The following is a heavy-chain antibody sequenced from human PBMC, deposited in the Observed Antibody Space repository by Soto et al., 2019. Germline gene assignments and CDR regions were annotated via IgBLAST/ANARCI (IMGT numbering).Heavy chain of an antibody. CDR1: GGTCSSYA. V-gene: IGHV1-69*15. D-gene: IGHD3-22*01. Sequence: QVQLVQYGAEVKKPGSLVKVSCEASGGTCSSYAITWVRQAPGQGLEWMGRSIPIFGTANYAQKFQGRVTITADESTSTAYMELSSLRSEDTAVYYCARDRGPSSGYYPYWFDPWGQGTLVTVSS. CDR2: SIPIFGTA. J-gene: IGHJ5*02. CDR3: ARDRGPSSGYYPYWFDP.